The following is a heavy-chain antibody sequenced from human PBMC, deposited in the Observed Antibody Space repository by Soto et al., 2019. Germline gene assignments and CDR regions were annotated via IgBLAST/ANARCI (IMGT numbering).Heavy chain of an antibody. J-gene: IGHJ4*02. D-gene: IGHD3-16*01. Sequence: ASVKVSCKASGYTFTNYAMHWVRQTPGQRLEWMGWINAGNGNTKYSQKFQSRVTITRDTSASTAYMELSSLRSEDLAVYYCARAVGGPTSNLDYWGQGTLVTVSS. CDR2: INAGNGNT. V-gene: IGHV1-3*01. CDR1: GYTFTNYA. CDR3: ARAVGGPTSNLDY.